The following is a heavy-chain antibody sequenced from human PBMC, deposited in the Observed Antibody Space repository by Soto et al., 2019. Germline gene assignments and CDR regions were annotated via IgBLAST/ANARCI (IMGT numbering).Heavy chain of an antibody. V-gene: IGHV1-18*04. Sequence: ASVKVSCKASGYTFTSYGISWVRQAPGQGLEWMGWISAYNGNTNYAQKLQGRVTMTTDTSTSTAYMELRRLRSDDTAVYYCARDPPTAPSGYYYGMDVWGQGTTVTVSS. J-gene: IGHJ6*02. CDR3: ARDPPTAPSGYYYGMDV. CDR2: ISAYNGNT. CDR1: GYTFTSYG.